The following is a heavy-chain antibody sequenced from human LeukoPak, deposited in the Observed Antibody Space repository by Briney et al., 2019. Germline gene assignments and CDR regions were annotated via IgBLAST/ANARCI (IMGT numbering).Heavy chain of an antibody. D-gene: IGHD3-22*01. CDR3: ASLRITMIVVAP. V-gene: IGHV4-34*01. Sequence: PSKTLSLTCAVYGGSFSGYYWSWIRQPPGKGLEWIGEINHSGSTNYNPSLKSRVTISVDTSKNQFSLKLSSVTAADTAVYYCASLRITMIVVAPWGQGTLVTVSS. J-gene: IGHJ5*02. CDR2: INHSGST. CDR1: GGSFSGYY.